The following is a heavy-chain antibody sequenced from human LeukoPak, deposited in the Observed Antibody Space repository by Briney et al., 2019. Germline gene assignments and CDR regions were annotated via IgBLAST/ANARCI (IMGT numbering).Heavy chain of an antibody. V-gene: IGHV3-7*01. Sequence: GGSLRLSCAASGFTFSNCWMSWVRQAPGKGLEWMVNIKQDGSEKNCVDSVKGRFTISRDNAKNSLYLQMNSLRAEDTAVYYCARDYYRGAFDIWGQGTMVSVSS. CDR2: IKQDGSEK. D-gene: IGHD3-10*01. J-gene: IGHJ3*02. CDR3: ARDYYRGAFDI. CDR1: GFTFSNCW.